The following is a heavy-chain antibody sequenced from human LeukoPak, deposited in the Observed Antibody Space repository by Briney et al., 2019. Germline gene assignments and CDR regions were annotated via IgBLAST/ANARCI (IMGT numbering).Heavy chain of an antibody. CDR3: ARDGSGSYYGGPSAYFDY. V-gene: IGHV3-33*01. J-gene: IGHJ4*02. D-gene: IGHD1-26*01. CDR2: IWYDGSNK. CDR1: GFTFSSYG. Sequence: GGSLRLSCAASGFTFSSYGMHWVRQAPGKGLEWVAVIWYDGSNKYYADSVKGRFAISRDNSKNTLYLQMNSLRAEDTAVYYCARDGSGSYYGGPSAYFDYWGQGTLVTVSS.